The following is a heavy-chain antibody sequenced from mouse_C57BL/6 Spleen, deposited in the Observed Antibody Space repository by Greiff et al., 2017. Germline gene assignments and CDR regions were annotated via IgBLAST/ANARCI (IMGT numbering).Heavy chain of an antibody. CDR3: TPGSSLAY. V-gene: IGHV14-4*01. Sequence: EVQLVESGAELVRPGASVKLSCTASGFNIKDDYMHWVKQRPEQGLEWIGWIDPENGDTEYASKFQGKATIPADTSSNTAYLQLSSLTSEDTAVYYCTPGSSLAYWGQGTLVTVSA. CDR1: GFNIKDDY. J-gene: IGHJ3*01. D-gene: IGHD1-1*01. CDR2: IDPENGDT.